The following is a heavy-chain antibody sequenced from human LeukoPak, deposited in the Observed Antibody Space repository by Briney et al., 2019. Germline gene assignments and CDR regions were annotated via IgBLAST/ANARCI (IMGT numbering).Heavy chain of an antibody. V-gene: IGHV4-61*02. CDR2: IYTSGST. D-gene: IGHD3-22*01. CDR1: GGSISSGSYY. J-gene: IGHJ3*02. CDR3: AREAGDPSGYYYDKGAFDI. Sequence: PSQTLSLTCTVSGGSISSGSYYWSWIRQPAGKGLEWIGRIYTSGSTNYNPSLKSRVAMSVDTSKNQFSLKLSFVTAADTAVYYCAREAGDPSGYYYDKGAFDIWGQGTMVTVSS.